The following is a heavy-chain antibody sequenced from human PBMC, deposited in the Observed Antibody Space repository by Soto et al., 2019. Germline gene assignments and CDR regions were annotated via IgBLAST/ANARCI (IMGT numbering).Heavy chain of an antibody. Sequence: RVSKAPGKGLEWVSGISASGANTFYADSVKGRFTISRDNSKNTLSLQVNSLRAEDTFVYYYARGPFGVGVSGPWGHGTLVPVSS. V-gene: IGHV3-23*01. D-gene: IGHD3-3*01. CDR3: ARGPFGVGVSGP. CDR2: ISASGANT. J-gene: IGHJ5*02.